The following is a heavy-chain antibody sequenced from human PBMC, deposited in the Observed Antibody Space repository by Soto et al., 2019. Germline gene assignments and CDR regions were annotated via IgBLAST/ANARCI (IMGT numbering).Heavy chain of an antibody. J-gene: IGHJ5*02. Sequence: SETLSLTCSVSGGSISHYYWSWIRQSPGKGLEWIGYAYYSGSTDYHPSLKSRVTMSVDTSKNQVSLKLNSVTTADTAVYYCARDRSTYGGGGTGEVKENWFDPWGPGTLVTVSS. CDR1: GGSISHYY. D-gene: IGHD2-8*01. CDR3: ARDRSTYGGGGTGEVKENWFDP. CDR2: AYYSGST. V-gene: IGHV4-59*01.